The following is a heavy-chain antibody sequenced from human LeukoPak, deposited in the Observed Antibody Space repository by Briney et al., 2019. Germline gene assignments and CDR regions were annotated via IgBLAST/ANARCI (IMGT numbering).Heavy chain of an antibody. D-gene: IGHD2-15*01. CDR1: GGTFSSYA. Sequence: ASVKVSCKASGGTFSSYAISWVRQAPGQGLEWMGGIIPIFGTANYAQKFQGRVTITADESTNTAYMELSSLRSEDTAVYYCARDRCSGGSCYRILWGQGTLVTVSS. CDR3: ARDRCSGGSCYRIL. V-gene: IGHV1-69*13. J-gene: IGHJ4*02. CDR2: IIPIFGTA.